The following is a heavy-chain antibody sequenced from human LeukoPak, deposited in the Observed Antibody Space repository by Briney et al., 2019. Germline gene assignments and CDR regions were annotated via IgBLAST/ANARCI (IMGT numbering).Heavy chain of an antibody. Sequence: SETLSLTCTVSGDSISSYYWSWIRQPPGKGLEWIGYIYYIANTNYSPSLKSRVTISVDTSKNQFSLKLSSVTAADTAVYYCARDYAFDIWGQGAMVTDSS. CDR1: GDSISSYY. J-gene: IGHJ3*02. V-gene: IGHV4-59*01. CDR2: IYYIANT. CDR3: ARDYAFDI.